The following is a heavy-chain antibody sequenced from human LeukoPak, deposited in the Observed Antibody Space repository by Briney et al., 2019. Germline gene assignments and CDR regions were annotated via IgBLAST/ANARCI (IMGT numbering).Heavy chain of an antibody. V-gene: IGHV3-23*01. Sequence: PGGSLRLSCAASGFTFSSYAMSWVRQAPGKGLEWFSSISSSGGGTYYADSVKGRFTISRDNSKNTLYLQMDSLRAEDTAFYYCAKILGSGQYFDYWGQGTLVTVSS. D-gene: IGHD3-3*01. CDR3: AKILGSGQYFDY. J-gene: IGHJ4*02. CDR1: GFTFSSYA. CDR2: ISSSGGGT.